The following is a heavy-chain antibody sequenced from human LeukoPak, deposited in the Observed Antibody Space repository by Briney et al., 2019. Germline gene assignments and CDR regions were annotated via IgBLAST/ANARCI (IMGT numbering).Heavy chain of an antibody. Sequence: ATVKISCKASGYTFSDYYMHWVKYAPGKGLEWMGRIDAEDGQTIYAEKFQGRVAITADTSTDTAHMGLTSLRSEDTAVYYCTTDRVDRSFDLWGKGTAVSVSS. CDR2: IDAEDGQT. V-gene: IGHV1-69-2*01. CDR1: GYTFSDYY. D-gene: IGHD3-10*01. J-gene: IGHJ6*04. CDR3: TTDRVDRSFDL.